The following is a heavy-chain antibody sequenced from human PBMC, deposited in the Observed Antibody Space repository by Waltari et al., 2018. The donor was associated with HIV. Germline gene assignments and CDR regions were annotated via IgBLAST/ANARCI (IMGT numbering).Heavy chain of an antibody. Sequence: QLVESGGGLVKPGGSLRLSCEASGFRISRYSMNWVRQAPGKGLEWVSFISASSSYIYYAESVMGRFTISRDNAKNSLFLHLSSLRAEDTAVYYCAREDYGSGSYYNPKWFDPWGQGTLVTVSS. J-gene: IGHJ5*02. CDR3: AREDYGSGSYYNPKWFDP. CDR1: GFRISRYS. D-gene: IGHD3-10*01. CDR2: ISASSSYI. V-gene: IGHV3-21*01.